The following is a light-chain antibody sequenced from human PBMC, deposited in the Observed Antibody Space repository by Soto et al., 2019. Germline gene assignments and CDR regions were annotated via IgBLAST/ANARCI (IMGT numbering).Light chain of an antibody. CDR3: QQYGSSPT. Sequence: EIVLTQSPGTLSLSPGERATLSCRSSQSVSSNYLAWYQQKPDQAPRLVIYEVSGRATGIPDRFSGSGSWTDFSITISRLEPEDFAVYYCQQYGSSPTFGQGTKVEIK. CDR2: EVS. CDR1: QSVSSNY. J-gene: IGKJ1*01. V-gene: IGKV3-20*01.